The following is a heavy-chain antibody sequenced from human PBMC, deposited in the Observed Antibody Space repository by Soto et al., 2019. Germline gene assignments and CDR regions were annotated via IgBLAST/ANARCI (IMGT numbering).Heavy chain of an antibody. V-gene: IGHV1-69*13. CDR3: ARGGSPSSPVFGVRYYYGMDV. CDR2: IIPIFGTA. CDR1: GGTFSSYA. Sequence: SVKVSCKASGGTFSSYAISWVRQAPGEGLEWMGGIIPIFGTANYAQKFQGRVTITADEATSTAYMELSSLRSEDTAVYYCARGGSPSSPVFGVRYYYGMDVCG. D-gene: IGHD3-10*02. J-gene: IGHJ6*02.